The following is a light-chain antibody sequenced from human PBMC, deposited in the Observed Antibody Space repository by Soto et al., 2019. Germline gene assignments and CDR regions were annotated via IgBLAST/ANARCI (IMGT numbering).Light chain of an antibody. CDR3: QQYNSYSLP. CDR1: QIISSR. J-gene: IGKJ4*01. Sequence: DIQMTQSPSILSASVGDRVTITCRASQIISSRLAWYQQKPGKAPKLLIYDAYKLESGVPSRFSGSGSGTEFTLTISSLQPDDFATYYCQQYNSYSLPFCGGTKVEIK. CDR2: DAY. V-gene: IGKV1-5*01.